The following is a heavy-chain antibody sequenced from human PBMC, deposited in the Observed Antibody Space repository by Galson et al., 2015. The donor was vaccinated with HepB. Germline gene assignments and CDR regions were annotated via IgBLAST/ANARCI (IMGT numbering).Heavy chain of an antibody. CDR2: ISGSGGST. CDR1: GFTFSSYA. J-gene: IGHJ6*03. V-gene: IGHV3-23*01. D-gene: IGHD3-10*01. CDR3: AKEGYASGTSAYYYMDV. Sequence: SLRLSCAASGFTFSSYAMSWVRQAPGKGLEWVSAISGSGGSTYYAVSVKGRFTVSRDNSKNTLFLQMSSLRADDTAVYYCAKEGYASGTSAYYYMDVWGKGTTVAVSS.